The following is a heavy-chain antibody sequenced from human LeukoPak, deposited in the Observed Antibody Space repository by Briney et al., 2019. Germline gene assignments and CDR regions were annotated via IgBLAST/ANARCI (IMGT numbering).Heavy chain of an antibody. Sequence: SETLSLTCTVSGYSISSGYYWGWIRQPPGKGLERIGTIYHSGSTNYNPSLKSRVTISVDKSKNQFSLKLSSVTAADTAVYYCAKTKDYYDSSGYYHYFDYWGQGTLVTVSS. D-gene: IGHD3-22*01. CDR1: GYSISSGYY. V-gene: IGHV4-38-2*02. CDR2: IYHSGST. J-gene: IGHJ4*02. CDR3: AKTKDYYDSSGYYHYFDY.